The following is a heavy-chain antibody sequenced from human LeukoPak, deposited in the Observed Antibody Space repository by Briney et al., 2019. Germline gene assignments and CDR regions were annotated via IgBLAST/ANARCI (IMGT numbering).Heavy chain of an antibody. V-gene: IGHV3-48*01. CDR2: ISGSSSTK. J-gene: IGHJ5*02. D-gene: IGHD5-12*01. Sequence: GGSLRLSCAASGFIFSSYGMSWVRQAPGKGLEWVSFISGSSSTKYYVDSVKGRFTISRDNAKNSLYLQMNSLRAEDTAVYYCAREAMVATENWFDPWGQGTLVTVSS. CDR1: GFIFSSYG. CDR3: AREAMVATENWFDP.